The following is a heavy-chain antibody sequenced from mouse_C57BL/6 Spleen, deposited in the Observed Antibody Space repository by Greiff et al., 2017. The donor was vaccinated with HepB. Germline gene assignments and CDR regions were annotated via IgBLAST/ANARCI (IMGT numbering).Heavy chain of an antibody. D-gene: IGHD1-1*02. CDR1: GYAFSSSW. CDR3: ARYDYDAMDY. Sequence: VQLQQSGPELVKPGASVKISCKASGYAFSSSWMNWVKQRPGKGLEWIGRIYPGDGDTNYNGKFKGKATLTADKPSSTAYMQLSSLTSEDSAVYFCARYDYDAMDYWGQGTSVTVSS. CDR2: IYPGDGDT. V-gene: IGHV1-82*01. J-gene: IGHJ4*01.